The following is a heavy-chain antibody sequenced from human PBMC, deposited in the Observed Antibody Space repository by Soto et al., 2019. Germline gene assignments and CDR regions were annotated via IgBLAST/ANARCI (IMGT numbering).Heavy chain of an antibody. CDR1: GGSISGYY. D-gene: IGHD2-2*01. J-gene: IGHJ5*02. Sequence: TSETLSLTCTVSGGSISGYYWSWIRQPPGKGLEWIGYIFHGGSTYYNPSLRSRVTISVDRSRTQFSLKMSSVTAADTAVYYCARGRVVVPDAVMFNCLDPWGQGALVTVSS. CDR2: IFHGGST. V-gene: IGHV4-59*12. CDR3: ARGRVVVPDAVMFNCLDP.